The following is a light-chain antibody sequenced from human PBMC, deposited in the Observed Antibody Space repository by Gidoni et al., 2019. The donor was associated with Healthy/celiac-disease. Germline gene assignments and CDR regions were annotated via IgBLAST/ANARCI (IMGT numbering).Light chain of an antibody. Sequence: LTQPPSASVTPGQRVTITSSGSSSNLGSNTVNWYQQLPGTAPKLVIYSNNQRPSGVPDRFSGSKSGTSATLAISGLQSEDEADYYCAAWDDSLNGVVFGGGTKLTVL. CDR1: SSNLGSNT. CDR3: AAWDDSLNGVV. J-gene: IGLJ2*01. V-gene: IGLV1-44*01. CDR2: SNN.